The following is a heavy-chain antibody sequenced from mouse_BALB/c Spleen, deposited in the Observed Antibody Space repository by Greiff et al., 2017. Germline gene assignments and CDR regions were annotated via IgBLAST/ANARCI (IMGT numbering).Heavy chain of an antibody. D-gene: IGHD2-2*01. CDR1: GYSITSGYY. V-gene: IGHV3-6*02. Sequence: EVQLVESGPGLVKPSQSLSLTCSVTGYSITSGYYWNWIRQFPGNKLEWMGYISYDGSNNYNPSLKNRISITRDTSKNQFFLKLNSVTTEDTATYYCARDYYGYDDGDYYAMDYWGQGTSVTVSS. CDR3: ARDYYGYDDGDYYAMDY. J-gene: IGHJ4*01. CDR2: ISYDGSN.